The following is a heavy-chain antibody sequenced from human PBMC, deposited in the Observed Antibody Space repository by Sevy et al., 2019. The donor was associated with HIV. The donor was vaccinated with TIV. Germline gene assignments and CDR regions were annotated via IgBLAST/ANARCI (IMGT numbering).Heavy chain of an antibody. D-gene: IGHD6-19*01. J-gene: IGHJ4*02. CDR2: IKEDGSET. CDR3: VRGAGWAIDY. Sequence: GGSLRLSCSASGFSLSDHWMNWVRQAPGMGLEWVAIIKEDGSETFYVDSVNGRFSISRDNAKNSVYLQMNSLRVEDTAVYYCVRGAGWAIDYWGQGTLVTVSS. CDR1: GFSLSDHW. V-gene: IGHV3-7*01.